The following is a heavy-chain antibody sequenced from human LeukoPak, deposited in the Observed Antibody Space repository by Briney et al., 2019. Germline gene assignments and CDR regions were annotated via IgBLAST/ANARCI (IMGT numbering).Heavy chain of an antibody. CDR1: GGTFSSYA. J-gene: IGHJ4*02. CDR2: IIPIFDTA. V-gene: IGHV1-69*13. Sequence: GASVKVSCKASGGTFSSYAISWVRQAPGQGLEWMGAIIPIFDTANYAQKFQGRVTITADESTSTAYMELSSLRSEDTAVYYCARGGGYSGYEDYWGQGTLVTVSS. CDR3: ARGGGYSGYEDY. D-gene: IGHD5-12*01.